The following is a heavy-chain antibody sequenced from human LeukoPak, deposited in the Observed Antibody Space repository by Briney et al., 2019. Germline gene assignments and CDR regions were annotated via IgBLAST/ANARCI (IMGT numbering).Heavy chain of an antibody. CDR1: GGSFSGYY. CDR3: ASRLLEWLLTDHYYFDY. J-gene: IGHJ4*02. CDR2: INHRGST. D-gene: IGHD3-3*01. Sequence: SETLSLTCAVYGGSFSGYYWSWIRQPPGKGGEGIGEINHRGSTNYNPSLKSRVTISVDTSKNQFYLKLSSVTAADTAVYYCASRLLEWLLTDHYYFDYWGQGTLVTVSS. V-gene: IGHV4-34*01.